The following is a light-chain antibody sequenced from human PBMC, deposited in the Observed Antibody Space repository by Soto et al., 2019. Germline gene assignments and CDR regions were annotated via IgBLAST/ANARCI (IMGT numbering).Light chain of an antibody. CDR1: QSVSSY. Sequence: EIVLTQSPATLSLSLGERATLSCRASQSVSSYLAWYQQKPGQAPRLLIYDASNRATGIPARFSGSGSGTDFTLTISSLEPEDFAVYYCQQRSNWPLTWTFGQGTKVEIK. J-gene: IGKJ1*01. CDR3: QQRSNWPLTWT. CDR2: DAS. V-gene: IGKV3-11*01.